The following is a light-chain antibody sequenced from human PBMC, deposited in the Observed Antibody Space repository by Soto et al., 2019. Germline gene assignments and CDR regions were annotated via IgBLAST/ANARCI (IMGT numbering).Light chain of an antibody. Sequence: QPVLTQPASVSGSLGQSITISCTGTSSDIGGYNYVSWYQQHPGKAPKLMIYGVTNRPSGVSNRFSGSKSDNTASLTISGLQAEDEADYHCSSYSSSSTLVVFGTGTKLTVL. CDR3: SSYSSSSTLVV. J-gene: IGLJ1*01. CDR2: GVT. CDR1: SSDIGGYNY. V-gene: IGLV2-14*01.